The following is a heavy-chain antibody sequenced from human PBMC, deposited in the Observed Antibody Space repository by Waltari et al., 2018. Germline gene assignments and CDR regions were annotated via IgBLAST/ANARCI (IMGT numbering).Heavy chain of an antibody. J-gene: IGHJ4*02. CDR1: GCTLSTYD. D-gene: IGHD3-9*01. V-gene: IGHV3-13*01. CDR3: ARGDPTAGAIDY. Sequence: EVQLVESGGGWVQPGGSLLLPCAASGCTLSTYDLTWVRQVRGKGLEGVASIGAAGETKYLDSVKGRFTISRESAKNSLNLQMNSLTGGDTAVYHCARGDPTAGAIDYWGQGTLVTVSS. CDR2: IGAAGET.